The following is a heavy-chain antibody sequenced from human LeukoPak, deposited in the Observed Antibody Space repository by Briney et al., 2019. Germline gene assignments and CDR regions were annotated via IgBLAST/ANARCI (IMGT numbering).Heavy chain of an antibody. Sequence: GASVKVSCKASGYTFTGYYMHWVRQAPGKGLEWMGGFDPEDGETIYAQKFQGRVTMTEDTSTDTAYMELSSLRSEDTAVYYCATARDDYVWGSYRSVWFDPWGQGTLVTVSS. J-gene: IGHJ5*02. CDR1: GYTFTGYY. D-gene: IGHD3-16*02. CDR3: ATARDDYVWGSYRSVWFDP. V-gene: IGHV1-24*01. CDR2: FDPEDGET.